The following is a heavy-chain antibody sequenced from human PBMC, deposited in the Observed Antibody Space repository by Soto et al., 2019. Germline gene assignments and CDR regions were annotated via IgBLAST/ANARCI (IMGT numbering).Heavy chain of an antibody. J-gene: IGHJ6*02. CDR2: IYHRGGT. CDR1: GGAISRGNW. V-gene: IGHV4-4*02. D-gene: IGHD1-26*01. CDR3: ARNLGGRLYGMDV. Sequence: PSETLSLTCAVSGGAISRGNWWSWLRQPPGKGLEWIGEIYHRGGTNYNPSLNSRVTISIDKSNNQFSLKLSSVTAADTAVYYCARNLGGRLYGMDVWGQGTTVTVS.